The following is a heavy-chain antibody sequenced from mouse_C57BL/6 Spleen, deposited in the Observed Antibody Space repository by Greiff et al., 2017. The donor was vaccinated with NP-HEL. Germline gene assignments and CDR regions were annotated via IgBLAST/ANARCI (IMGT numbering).Heavy chain of an antibody. J-gene: IGHJ1*03. CDR2: ISDGGSYT. Sequence: EVNLVESGGGLVKPGGSLKLSCAASGFTFSSYAMSWVRQTPEKRLEWVATISDGGSYTYYPDNVKGRFTISRDNAKNHLYLQMSHLKSEDTAMYYCARGGDYEGYFDVWGTGTTVTVSS. CDR1: GFTFSSYA. V-gene: IGHV5-4*03. D-gene: IGHD2-4*01. CDR3: ARGGDYEGYFDV.